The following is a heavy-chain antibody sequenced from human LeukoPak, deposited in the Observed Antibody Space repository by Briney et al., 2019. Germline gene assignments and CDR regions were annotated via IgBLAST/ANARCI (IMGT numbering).Heavy chain of an antibody. CDR1: GFTFSSYW. V-gene: IGHV3-7*03. CDR2: IKEDGSEK. Sequence: GGSLRLSCAASGFTFSSYWISWVRQAPGKGMEWVANIKEDGSEKYYVDSVKGRFTISRDNAKNSLYLHMNSLTAEDTAMYYCARDWVAGVPFDAFDIWGQGTMVSVSS. D-gene: IGHD3-10*01. J-gene: IGHJ3*02. CDR3: ARDWVAGVPFDAFDI.